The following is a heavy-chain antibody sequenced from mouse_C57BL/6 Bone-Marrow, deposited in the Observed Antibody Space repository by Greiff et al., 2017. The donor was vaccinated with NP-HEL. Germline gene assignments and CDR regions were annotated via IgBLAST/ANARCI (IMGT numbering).Heavy chain of an antibody. Sequence: ESGPGLVKPSQSLSLTCSVTGYSITSGYYWNWLRQFPGNKLEWMGYISYDGSNNYNPSLKNRISITRDTSKNQFFLKLNSVTTEDTATYYCASTTVVATRAWFAYWGQGTLVTVSA. CDR2: ISYDGSN. V-gene: IGHV3-6*01. J-gene: IGHJ3*01. D-gene: IGHD1-1*01. CDR3: ASTTVVATRAWFAY. CDR1: GYSITSGYY.